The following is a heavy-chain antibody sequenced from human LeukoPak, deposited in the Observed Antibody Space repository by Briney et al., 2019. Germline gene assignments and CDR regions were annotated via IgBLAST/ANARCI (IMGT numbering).Heavy chain of an antibody. V-gene: IGHV4-34*01. J-gene: IGHJ2*01. Sequence: SETLSLTCAVYGGSFSGYYWSWIRQPPGKGLEWIGEINHSGSTNYNPSLKSRVTISVDTSKNQFSLKLSSVTAADTAVYFCARKLDLWGRGTLVTVSS. CDR1: GGSFSGYY. CDR3: ARKLDL. CDR2: INHSGST.